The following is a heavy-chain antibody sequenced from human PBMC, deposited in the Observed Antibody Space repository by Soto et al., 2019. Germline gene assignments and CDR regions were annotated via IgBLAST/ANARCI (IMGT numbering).Heavy chain of an antibody. CDR2: IRTTNDGGTT. CDR3: TTFLKRDYGSSGYPG. Sequence: GGSLRLSCVVSGFTFSFSSAWMSWVRQAPGKGLEWVGHIRTTNDGGTTDYAAPVKGRFTISRDDSKNTLYLQMNSLKTEDTAVYYCTTFLKRDYGSSGYPGWGQGTLVTVSS. CDR1: GFTFSFSSAW. J-gene: IGHJ4*02. D-gene: IGHD3-22*01. V-gene: IGHV3-15*01.